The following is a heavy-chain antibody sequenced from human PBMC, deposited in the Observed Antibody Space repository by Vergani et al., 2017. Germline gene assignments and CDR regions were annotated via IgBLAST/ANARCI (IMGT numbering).Heavy chain of an antibody. J-gene: IGHJ6*03. V-gene: IGHV4-61*10. CDR3: ARLYSSSSVVGVYYYYYMDV. Sequence: QVQLQESGPGLVKPSETLSLTCTVSGGSVSSGSYYWSWIRQPAGKGLEWIGYIYYSGSTNYNPPLKSRVTISVDTSRNQFALKLSSVTAADTAVYYFARLYSSSSVVGVYYYYYMDVWGKGTTVTVSS. CDR1: GGSVSSGSYY. D-gene: IGHD6-6*01. CDR2: IYYSGST.